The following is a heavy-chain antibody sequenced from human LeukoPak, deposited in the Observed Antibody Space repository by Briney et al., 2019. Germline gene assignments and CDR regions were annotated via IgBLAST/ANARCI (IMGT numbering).Heavy chain of an antibody. V-gene: IGHV3-33*01. D-gene: IGHD1-1*01. CDR2: IYYDGSNI. CDR1: ESTFTTYG. CDR3: ARDWKTKSFDY. J-gene: IGHJ4*02. Sequence: GGSLRLSCAASESTFTTYGMHWVRQAPGKGLEWVAFIYYDGSNIYYADYVKGRFTISRDISKNTLYLQMDSLRAEDTAIYYCARDWKTKSFDYWGQGTLVTVSS.